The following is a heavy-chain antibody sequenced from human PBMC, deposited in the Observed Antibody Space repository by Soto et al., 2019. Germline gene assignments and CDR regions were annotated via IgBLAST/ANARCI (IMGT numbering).Heavy chain of an antibody. J-gene: IGHJ4*02. V-gene: IGHV3-15*07. CDR3: TLRGYSYGAYFDY. CDR1: GFTFSNAW. Sequence: PGGSLRLSCAASGFTFSNAWMNWVRQAPGKGLEWVGRIKSKTDGGTTDYAAPVKGRFTISRDDSKNTLYLQMNSLKTEDTAVYYCTLRGYSYGAYFDYWGQGTLVTVSS. CDR2: IKSKTDGGTT. D-gene: IGHD5-18*01.